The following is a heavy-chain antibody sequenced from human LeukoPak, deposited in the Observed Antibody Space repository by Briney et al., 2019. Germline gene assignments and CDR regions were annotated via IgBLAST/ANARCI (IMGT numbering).Heavy chain of an antibody. V-gene: IGHV3-21*01. CDR2: ISSSSSYI. CDR3: ARGQNYYDSWVDY. Sequence: GGSLRLSCAASGFTFSSYSMNWVHQAPGKGLEWVSSISSSSSYIYYADSVKGRFTISRDNAKNSLYLQMNSLRAEDTAVYYCARGQNYYDSWVDYWGQGTLVTVSS. CDR1: GFTFSSYS. D-gene: IGHD3-22*01. J-gene: IGHJ4*02.